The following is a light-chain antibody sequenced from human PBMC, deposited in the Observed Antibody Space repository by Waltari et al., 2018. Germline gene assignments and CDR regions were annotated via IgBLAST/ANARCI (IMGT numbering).Light chain of an antibody. CDR3: YSTDSSGLGV. CDR2: EDN. Sequence: SDELTQPPSVSVSPGQTARITCSGDALPKKYAHWYQQKSGQAPVVVIYEDNKRPSEIPGRFSGSSSGTMATLTISGAQVEDEADYYCYSTDSSGLGVFGTGIKVTVL. J-gene: IGLJ1*01. CDR1: ALPKKY. V-gene: IGLV3-10*01.